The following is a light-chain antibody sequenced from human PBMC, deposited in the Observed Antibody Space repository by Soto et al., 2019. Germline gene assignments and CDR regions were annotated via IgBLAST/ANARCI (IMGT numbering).Light chain of an antibody. CDR1: QSISDW. V-gene: IGKV1-5*01. J-gene: IGKJ1*01. CDR3: LQYNSPSKT. CDR2: DAS. Sequence: DIQMTQSPSTLSASVGDRVTITCRASQSISDWLAWYQQKPGRAPKLLTYDASILESGVPSRFGGSGSGTDFALTISSLQPDDFATYYYLQYNSPSKTFGPGTKVDIK.